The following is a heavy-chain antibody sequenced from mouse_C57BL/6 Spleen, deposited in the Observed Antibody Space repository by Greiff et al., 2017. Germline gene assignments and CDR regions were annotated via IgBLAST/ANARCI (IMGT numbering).Heavy chain of an antibody. CDR1: GFTFSDYG. V-gene: IGHV5-17*01. D-gene: IGHD1-1*01. J-gene: IGHJ3*01. Sequence: EVHLVESGGGLVKPGGSLKLSCAASGFTFSDYGMHWVRQAPEKGLEWVAYISSGSSTIYYADTVKGRFTISRDNAKNTLFLQLTSLRSEDTAMYYCARNDYGSSYKFAYWGQGTLVTVSA. CDR2: ISSGSSTI. CDR3: ARNDYGSSYKFAY.